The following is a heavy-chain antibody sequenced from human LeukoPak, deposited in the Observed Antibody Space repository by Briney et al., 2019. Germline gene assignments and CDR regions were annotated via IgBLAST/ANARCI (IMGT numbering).Heavy chain of an antibody. V-gene: IGHV3-30*18. CDR2: ISDDGSNK. D-gene: IGHD3-22*01. Sequence: GGSLTLSCAASGFTFSSSGMHWVRQAPGKGLEWVAVISDDGSNKYYTDSVKGRFTISRDNSKNTLYLQMNSLRADDTAVFYCAKSFHSSGFYYVDYWGQGILATVSS. CDR1: GFTFSSSG. CDR3: AKSFHSSGFYYVDY. J-gene: IGHJ4*02.